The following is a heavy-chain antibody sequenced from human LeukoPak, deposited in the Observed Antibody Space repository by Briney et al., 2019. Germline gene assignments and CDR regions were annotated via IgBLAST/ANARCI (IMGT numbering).Heavy chain of an antibody. CDR1: GFTFSRNN. CDR2: ISSRGSSI. J-gene: IGHJ4*02. D-gene: IGHD6-13*01. V-gene: IGHV3-48*01. CDR3: ARDRQQLFNFDY. Sequence: GGSLRLSCAASGFTFSRNNMNWVGQAPGKGLEWVSEISSRGSSIYYADSVKGRFTISRDNSKNTLYLQMSSLRADDTALYYCARDRQQLFNFDYWGQGTLVTVSS.